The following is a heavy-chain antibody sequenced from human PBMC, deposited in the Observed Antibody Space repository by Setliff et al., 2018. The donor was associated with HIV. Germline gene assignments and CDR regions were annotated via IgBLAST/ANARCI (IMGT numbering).Heavy chain of an antibody. CDR3: ARAKTIGVSAVFFDP. CDR1: GGSMNSDSYS. Sequence: TSETLSLTCTVSGGSMNSDSYSWTWLRQPAGKGPELIGHIYVGGSVIYNPSLASRVTISMVPSKNQFSLDLSSVTAADTAKYYCARAKTIGVSAVFFDPWGQGRQVTVSS. D-gene: IGHD3-3*01. CDR2: IYVGGSV. J-gene: IGHJ5*02. V-gene: IGHV4-61*09.